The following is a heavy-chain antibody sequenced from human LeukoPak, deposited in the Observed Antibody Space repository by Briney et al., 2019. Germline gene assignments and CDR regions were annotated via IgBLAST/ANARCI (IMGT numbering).Heavy chain of an antibody. CDR1: GGSISSGDYY. V-gene: IGHV4-30-4*01. CDR2: IYYSGST. CDR3: ARTYYYDSNHVPGAFDI. D-gene: IGHD3-22*01. Sequence: SETLSLTCTVSGGSISSGDYYWSWIRQPPGKGLEWIGYIYYSGSTYYNPSLKSRVTISVDTSKNQFSLKLSSVTAADTAVYYCARTYYYDSNHVPGAFDIWGQGTMVTVSS. J-gene: IGHJ3*02.